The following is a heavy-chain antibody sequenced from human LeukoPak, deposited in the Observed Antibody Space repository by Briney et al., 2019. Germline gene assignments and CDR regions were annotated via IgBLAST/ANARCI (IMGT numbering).Heavy chain of an antibody. D-gene: IGHD1-14*01. CDR1: GFTFSSYA. V-gene: IGHV3-30*04. J-gene: IGHJ4*02. CDR3: VRIIYFDY. Sequence: GRSLRLSCAASGFTFSSYAMHWVRQAPGKGLEWVAVISYDGSNKYYADSVKGRFTISRGNSKNTLYLQMNSLRAEDTAVYYCVRIIYFDYWGQGTLVTVSS. CDR2: ISYDGSNK.